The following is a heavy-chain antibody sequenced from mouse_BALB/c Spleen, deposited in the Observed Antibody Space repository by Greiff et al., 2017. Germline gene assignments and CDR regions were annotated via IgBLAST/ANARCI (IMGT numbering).Heavy chain of an antibody. J-gene: IGHJ2*01. Sequence: EVKLQQSGPELMKPGASVKISCKASGYSFTSYYMHWVKQSHGKSLEWIGYIDPFNGGTSYNQKFKGKATLTVDKSSSTAYMHLSSLTSEDSAVYYCARDGSSPFDYWGQGTTLTVSS. CDR2: IDPFNGGT. CDR3: ARDGSSPFDY. D-gene: IGHD1-1*01. CDR1: GYSFTSYY. V-gene: IGHV1S135*01.